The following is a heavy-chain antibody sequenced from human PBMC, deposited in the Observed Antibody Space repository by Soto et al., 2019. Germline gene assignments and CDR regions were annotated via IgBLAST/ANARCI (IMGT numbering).Heavy chain of an antibody. CDR1: GFPFSYYY. D-gene: IGHD2-21*01. V-gene: IGHV3-11*06. J-gene: IGHJ4*02. CDR3: ARGGGGGLFEH. CDR2: ISPKSTYR. Sequence: GGSLRLSCATSGFPFSYYYMSWIRQAPGKGLEWLSHISPKSTYRNYADSVKGRFTISRDNTKSSLFLQMNSLGVEDTAVYYCARGGGGGLFEHWGQGVLVTVSS.